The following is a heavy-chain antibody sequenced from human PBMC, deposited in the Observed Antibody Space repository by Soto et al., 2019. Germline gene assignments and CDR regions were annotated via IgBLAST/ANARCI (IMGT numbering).Heavy chain of an antibody. CDR3: ARTPRAQMIVLESATRFDY. D-gene: IGHD2-15*01. Sequence: EASVNVSCKASGYTFTTYGFNWVRQAPGQGLEWMGWISPYNGDTNYAQNFQGRVTLTTDTSTSTAYMELRSLTSDDTAVYYCARTPRAQMIVLESATRFDYWGQGTLVTVSS. CDR2: ISPYNGDT. V-gene: IGHV1-18*04. CDR1: GYTFTTYG. J-gene: IGHJ4*02.